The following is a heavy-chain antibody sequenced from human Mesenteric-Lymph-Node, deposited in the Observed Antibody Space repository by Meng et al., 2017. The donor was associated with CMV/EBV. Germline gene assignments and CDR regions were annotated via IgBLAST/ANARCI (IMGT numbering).Heavy chain of an antibody. Sequence: SGGSICTTRYYWGRPRQPPRKRLEWIGSIYYSGPTVYNPSLTSRVAIAAATSKTQFSLRLNSVTAADTAVYYCARHDGSRIAALLRFWGQGILVTVSS. D-gene: IGHD3-10*01. V-gene: IGHV4-39*01. CDR3: ARHDGSRIAALLRF. J-gene: IGHJ4*02. CDR1: GGSICTTRYY. CDR2: IYYSGPT.